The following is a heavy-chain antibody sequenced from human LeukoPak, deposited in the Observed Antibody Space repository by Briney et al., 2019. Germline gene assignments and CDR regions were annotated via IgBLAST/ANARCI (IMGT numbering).Heavy chain of an antibody. CDR3: ARTGWGVFDY. CDR1: GGSISSSSYY. Sequence: SETLSLTCTVSGGSISSSSYYWGWIRQPPGKGLEWIGSIYYSGSTYYNPSLKSRVTISVDKSKNQFSLKLSSVTAADTAVYYCARTGWGVFDYWGQGTLVTVSS. D-gene: IGHD3-16*01. V-gene: IGHV4-39*07. CDR2: IYYSGST. J-gene: IGHJ4*02.